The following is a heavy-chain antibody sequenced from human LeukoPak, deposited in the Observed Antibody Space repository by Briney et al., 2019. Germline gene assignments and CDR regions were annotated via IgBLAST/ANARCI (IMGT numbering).Heavy chain of an antibody. CDR1: GYTFTAHY. CDR3: ARDDALVATGSFDY. D-gene: IGHD5-12*01. J-gene: IGHJ4*02. V-gene: IGHV1-18*04. Sequence: GASVKVSCKASGYTFTAHYMHWVRQAPGQGLAWMGWISAYNGNTNYAQKLQGRVTMTTDTSTSTAYMELRSLRSGDTAVYYCARDDALVATGSFDYWGQGTLVTVSS. CDR2: ISAYNGNT.